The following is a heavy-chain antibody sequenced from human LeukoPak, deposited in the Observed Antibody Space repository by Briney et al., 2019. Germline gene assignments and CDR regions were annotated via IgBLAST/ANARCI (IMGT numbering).Heavy chain of an antibody. CDR1: GESLSGYN. Sequence: PSETLSLTCAVYGESLSGYNWNWIRQPPAKGLEWIAEISHSGITNYNPSLKSRVTISVDTSKNQFSLKLTSVTAADTAVYYCVRYGDYWGQGILVTVSS. V-gene: IGHV4-34*01. J-gene: IGHJ4*02. D-gene: IGHD5-18*01. CDR2: ISHSGIT. CDR3: VRYGDY.